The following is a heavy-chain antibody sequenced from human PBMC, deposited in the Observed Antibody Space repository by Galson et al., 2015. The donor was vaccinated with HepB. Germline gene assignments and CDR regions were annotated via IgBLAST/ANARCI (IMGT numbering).Heavy chain of an antibody. Sequence: QSGAEVKKPGESLKISCKGSGYSFTSYWIGWVRQMPGKGLEWMGIIYPGDSDTRYSPSFQGQVTISADKSISTAYLQWSSLKASDTAMYYWARQGPSWTVTTSWRSEYYYMDVWGKGTTVTVSS. V-gene: IGHV5-51*01. CDR1: GYSFTSYW. J-gene: IGHJ6*03. D-gene: IGHD4-11*01. CDR3: ARQGPSWTVTTSWRSEYYYMDV. CDR2: IYPGDSDT.